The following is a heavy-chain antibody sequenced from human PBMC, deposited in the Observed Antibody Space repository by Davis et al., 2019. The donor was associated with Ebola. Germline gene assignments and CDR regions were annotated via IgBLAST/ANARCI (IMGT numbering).Heavy chain of an antibody. D-gene: IGHD4-23*01. CDR2: INPNSGGT. CDR3: AREGVTVELPDWFDP. J-gene: IGHJ5*02. V-gene: IGHV1-2*02. CDR1: GYTFTGYY. Sequence: ASVKVSCKASGYTFTGYYMHWVRQAPGQGLEWMGWINPNSGGTNYAQKFQGRVTMTRDTSISTAYMELSRLRSDDTAVYYCAREGVTVELPDWFDPWGQGTLVTVSS.